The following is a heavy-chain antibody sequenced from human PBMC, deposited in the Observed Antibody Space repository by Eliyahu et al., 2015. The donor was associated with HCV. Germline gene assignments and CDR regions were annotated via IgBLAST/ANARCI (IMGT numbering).Heavy chain of an antibody. CDR3: ARARDFGSTTNWFDP. Sequence: QVQLQESGPGLVKPSQTLSLTCTVSGXSISXGGYYWSWIRQHPGKGLEWIGDIYYSGSTYYNPSLKSRVTISVDTSKNQFSLKLSSVTAADTAVYYCARARDFGSTTNWFDPWGQGTLVTVSS. J-gene: IGHJ5*02. D-gene: IGHD1-14*01. V-gene: IGHV4-31*03. CDR1: GXSISXGGYY. CDR2: IYYSGST.